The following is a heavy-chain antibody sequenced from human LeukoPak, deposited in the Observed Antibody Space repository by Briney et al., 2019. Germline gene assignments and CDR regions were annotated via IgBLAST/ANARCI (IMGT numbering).Heavy chain of an antibody. Sequence: GGSLRLSCAASGFTFSDHYMDWVRRAPGKGLEWVGRTRNKPDSYTTDYAASVKGRFTISRDDSKNSLYLQMNSLRAEDTAVYYCARLRIAAAGWFDPWGQGTLVTVSS. D-gene: IGHD6-13*01. J-gene: IGHJ5*02. V-gene: IGHV3-72*01. CDR2: TRNKPDSYTT. CDR1: GFTFSDHY. CDR3: ARLRIAAAGWFDP.